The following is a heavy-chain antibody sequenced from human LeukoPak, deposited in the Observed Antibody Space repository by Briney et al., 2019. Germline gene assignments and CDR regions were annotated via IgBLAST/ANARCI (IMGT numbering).Heavy chain of an antibody. CDR3: AREDDSSGYYYGIFDY. D-gene: IGHD3-22*01. V-gene: IGHV3-48*03. CDR1: GFTFSSYE. J-gene: IGHJ4*02. Sequence: PGGSLRLSCAASGFTFSSYEMNWVRQAPGKGLEWVSYISSSGSTIHYADSVKGRFTISRDNAKNSLYLQMNSLRAEDTAVYYCAREDDSSGYYYGIFDYWGQGTLVTVSS. CDR2: ISSSGSTI.